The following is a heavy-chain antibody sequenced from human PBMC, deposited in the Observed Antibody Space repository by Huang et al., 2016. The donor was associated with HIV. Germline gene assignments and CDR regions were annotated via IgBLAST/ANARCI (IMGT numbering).Heavy chain of an antibody. V-gene: IGHV4-39*01. Sequence: QLQLQESGPGLVKPSETLSLTCTVSGGSISSSSYYWGWIRQPPGKGLEWIGTIYYSGSTDDNPSLKGRVTLSVDTSKNQFSLKLSSVTAADTAVYYCARHERWAMVRGVPQWGFDYWGQGTLVTVSS. CDR3: ARHERWAMVRGVPQWGFDY. CDR2: IYYSGST. D-gene: IGHD3-10*01. J-gene: IGHJ4*02. CDR1: GGSISSSSYY.